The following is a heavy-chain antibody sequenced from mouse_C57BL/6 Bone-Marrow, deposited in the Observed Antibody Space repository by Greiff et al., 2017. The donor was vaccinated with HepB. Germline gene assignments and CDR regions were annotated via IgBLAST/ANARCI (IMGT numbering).Heavy chain of an antibody. Sequence: DVKLVESGPELVKPGDSVKISCKASGYSFTGYFMNWVMQSHGKSLEWIGRINPYNGDTFYNQKFKGKATLTVDKSSSTAHMELRSLTSEDSAVYYCAREGYSNYAMDYWGQGTSVTVSS. CDR2: INPYNGDT. CDR3: AREGYSNYAMDY. CDR1: GYSFTGYF. V-gene: IGHV1-20*01. D-gene: IGHD2-5*01. J-gene: IGHJ4*01.